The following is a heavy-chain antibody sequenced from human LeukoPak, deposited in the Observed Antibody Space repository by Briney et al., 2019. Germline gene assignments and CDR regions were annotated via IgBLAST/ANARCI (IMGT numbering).Heavy chain of an antibody. CDR3: ARASVLLSADF. Sequence: SETLSLTCTVSGGYIGSFYWSWIRQPPGKGLEWIGNIYSSGSTNYNPSLKSRVTISVDTSKNQFSLRLTSVTAADTAVYYCARASVLLSADFWGQGTLVTVSS. CDR1: GGYIGSFY. D-gene: IGHD3-10*01. J-gene: IGHJ4*02. V-gene: IGHV4-59*01. CDR2: IYSSGST.